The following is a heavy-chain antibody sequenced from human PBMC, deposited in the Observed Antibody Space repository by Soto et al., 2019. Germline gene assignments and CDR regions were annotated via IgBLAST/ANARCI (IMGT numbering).Heavy chain of an antibody. CDR2: IRSSGGST. J-gene: IGHJ4*02. V-gene: IGHV3-23*01. CDR3: AKENGYTSSWSEFDY. CDR1: GFTFSSYA. D-gene: IGHD6-13*01. Sequence: EVQLLESGGGLVQPGGSLRLSCAASGFTFSSYAMSWVRQAPGEGMEWVSAIRSSGGSTYYADSVNGRFTNSRDNAKNTLYLQMHSLRAEDTAVYYSAKENGYTSSWSEFDYWGQGTLVTVSS.